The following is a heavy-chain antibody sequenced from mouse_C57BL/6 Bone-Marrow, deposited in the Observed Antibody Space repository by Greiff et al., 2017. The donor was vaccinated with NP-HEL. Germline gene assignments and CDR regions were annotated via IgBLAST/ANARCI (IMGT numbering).Heavy chain of an antibody. J-gene: IGHJ3*01. Sequence: QVQLQQPGAELVRPGTSVKLSCKASGYTFTSYWMHWVKQRPGQGLEWIGVIDPSDSYTNYNQKFKGKATLTVDTSSSTAYMQLSRLTSEDSAVYYCARWRGYDPAWFAYWGQGTLVTVSA. CDR1: GYTFTSYW. D-gene: IGHD2-3*01. CDR3: ARWRGYDPAWFAY. V-gene: IGHV1-59*01. CDR2: IDPSDSYT.